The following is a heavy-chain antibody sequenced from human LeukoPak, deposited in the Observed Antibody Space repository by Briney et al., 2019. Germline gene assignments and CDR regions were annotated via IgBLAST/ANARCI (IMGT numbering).Heavy chain of an antibody. J-gene: IGHJ4*02. CDR1: GGSNSIYY. CDR3: VRSSTYHLFDY. CDR2: MYYSGST. D-gene: IGHD2-15*01. V-gene: IGHV4-59*08. Sequence: SQTLSLTRTVSGGSNSIYYCSCIRQPPARGLEWIGYMYYSGSTNYNPSLKSRVTISVDMSKNQFSLKLSSVTAADTAVYYCVRSSTYHLFDYWGQGTLVTVSS.